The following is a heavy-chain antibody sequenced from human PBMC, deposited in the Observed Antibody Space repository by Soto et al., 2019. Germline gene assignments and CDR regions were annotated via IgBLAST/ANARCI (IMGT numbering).Heavy chain of an antibody. Sequence: QVQLQESGPGLVKPSQTLSLTCTVSGGSISSGGYYWSWIRQHPGKGLEWIGYIYYSGSTYYNPSLRSRVTISVDTSKNHCSLKLISVTAADTAVYYCARRTRKGYFDYWGQGTLVTVSS. V-gene: IGHV4-31*03. CDR3: ARRTRKGYFDY. CDR1: GGSISSGGYY. CDR2: IYYSGST. D-gene: IGHD2-2*01. J-gene: IGHJ4*02.